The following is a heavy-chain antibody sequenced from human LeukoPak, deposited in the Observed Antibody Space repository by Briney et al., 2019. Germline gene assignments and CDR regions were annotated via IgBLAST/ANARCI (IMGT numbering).Heavy chain of an antibody. CDR3: ATPTAGTWHFDY. J-gene: IGHJ4*02. D-gene: IGHD1-1*01. CDR2: IKQDASEG. V-gene: IGHV3-7*01. CDR1: GFTFSSYW. Sequence: GGSLRLSCAASGFTFSSYWMTWVRQAPGKGLEWVANIKQDASEGYYVDSVKGRFTISRDNAKNSLYLQMNSLRAEDTAVYYCATPTAGTWHFDYWGQGTLVTVSS.